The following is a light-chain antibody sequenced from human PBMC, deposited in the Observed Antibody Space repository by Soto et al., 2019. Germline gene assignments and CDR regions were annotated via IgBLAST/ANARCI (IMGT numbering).Light chain of an antibody. V-gene: IGKV1-5*03. CDR1: QSISIW. CDR3: QQYNSYET. J-gene: IGKJ1*01. CDR2: KAS. Sequence: DIPMTQSPSTLSASVGDRVTITCRSSQSISIWLAWYQQKPGKAPKLLIYKASSLESGVPSRFNGSGSGTEFTLTISSLQPDDFATYSSQQYNSYETFGKGNKVEIK.